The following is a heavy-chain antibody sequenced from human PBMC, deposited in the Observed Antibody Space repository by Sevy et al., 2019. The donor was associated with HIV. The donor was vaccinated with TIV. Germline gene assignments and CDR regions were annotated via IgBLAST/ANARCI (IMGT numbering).Heavy chain of an antibody. CDR2: INHSGST. CDR1: GGSFSGYY. J-gene: IGHJ6*02. Sequence: SETLSLTCAVYGGSFSGYYWSWIRQPPGKGLEWIGEINHSGSTNYNPSLKSRVTISVDTSKNQFSLKLSSVTAADTAVEYCAGGGRRGPAALYYYYGMDVWGQGTTVTVSS. CDR3: AGGGRRGPAALYYYYGMDV. V-gene: IGHV4-34*01. D-gene: IGHD6-13*01.